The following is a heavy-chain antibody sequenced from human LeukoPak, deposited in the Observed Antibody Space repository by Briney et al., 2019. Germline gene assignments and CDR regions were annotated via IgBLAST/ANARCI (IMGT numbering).Heavy chain of an antibody. J-gene: IGHJ6*03. CDR3: ARGGLILRYFVDYYYYYMDV. Sequence: PGGSLRLSCAASGFTVSSNYMSWVRQAPGKGLEWVSVIYSGGSTYYADSVKGRFTISRDNSKNTLYLQMNSLRAEDTAVYYCARGGLILRYFVDYYYYYMDVWGKGTTVTVSS. CDR2: IYSGGST. D-gene: IGHD3-9*01. V-gene: IGHV3-66*02. CDR1: GFTVSSNY.